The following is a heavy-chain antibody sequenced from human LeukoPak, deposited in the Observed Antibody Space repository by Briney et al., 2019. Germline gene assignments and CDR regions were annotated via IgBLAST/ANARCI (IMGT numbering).Heavy chain of an antibody. CDR3: ARGPRDPLLWFGELLQYYYYYMDV. Sequence: ASVKVSCKASGYTFTSYDINWVRQATGQGLEGMGWMNPNSGNTGYAQEFQGRVTMTRNTSISTAYMELSSLRSEDTAVYYCARGPRDPLLWFGELLQYYYYYMDVWGKGTTVTVSS. CDR1: GYTFTSYD. CDR2: MNPNSGNT. J-gene: IGHJ6*03. D-gene: IGHD3-10*01. V-gene: IGHV1-8*01.